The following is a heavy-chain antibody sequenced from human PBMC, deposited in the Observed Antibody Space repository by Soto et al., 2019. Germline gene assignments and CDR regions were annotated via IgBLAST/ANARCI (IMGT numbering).Heavy chain of an antibody. J-gene: IGHJ2*01. CDR2: INPSGGST. Sequence: ASVKVSCKASGYTFTSYYMHWVRQAPGQGLEWMGIINPSGGSTSYAQKFQGRVTMTRDTSTSTVYMELSSLRPEDTAVYYCARDRRGSGYYSLAWYFDLFGRGTLLTVSS. V-gene: IGHV1-46*01. CDR3: ARDRRGSGYYSLAWYFDL. CDR1: GYTFTSYY. D-gene: IGHD3-22*01.